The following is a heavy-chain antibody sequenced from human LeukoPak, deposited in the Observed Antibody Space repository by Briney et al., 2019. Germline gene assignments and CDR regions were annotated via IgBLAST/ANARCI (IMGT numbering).Heavy chain of an antibody. J-gene: IGHJ5*02. D-gene: IGHD2-2*01. CDR2: IYHSGRT. Sequence: PSQTLSLTCAVSGGSISSGGYSWSWIRQPPGKGLEWIGYIYHSGRTYYNPSRKGRVTISVATSTNQCSLKLSSVTAADTAVYYCARGSIGYCSTPSCLTWFDPWGQGTLVTVSS. CDR1: GGSISSGGYS. V-gene: IGHV4-30-2*01. CDR3: ARGSIGYCSTPSCLTWFDP.